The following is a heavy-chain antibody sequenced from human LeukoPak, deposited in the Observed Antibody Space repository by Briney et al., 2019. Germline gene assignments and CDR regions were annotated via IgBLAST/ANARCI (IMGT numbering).Heavy chain of an antibody. CDR3: AKDFPAGTYFDY. V-gene: IGHV3-23*01. Sequence: GGSLRLSCAASGFTFSSFDTSWVRQAPGKGLEWVSGISGSGGSTYYADSVKGRFTISRDNSKNTLFLQMNSLRAEDTAIYYCAKDFPAGTYFDYWGQGTLVTVSS. J-gene: IGHJ4*02. CDR1: GFTFSSFD. CDR2: ISGSGGST. D-gene: IGHD6-13*01.